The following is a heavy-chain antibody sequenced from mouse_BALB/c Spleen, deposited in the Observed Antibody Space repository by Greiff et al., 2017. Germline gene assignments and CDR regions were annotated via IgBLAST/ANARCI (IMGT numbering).Heavy chain of an antibody. J-gene: IGHJ4*01. CDR2: ISSGSSTI. D-gene: IGHD2-14*01. CDR1: GFTFSSFG. CDR3: ARARYDYAMDY. V-gene: IGHV5-17*02. Sequence: DVMLVESGGGLVQPGGSRKLSCAASGFTFSSFGMHWVRQAPEKGLEWVAYISSGSSTIYYADTVKGRFTISRDNPKNTLFLQMTSLRSEDTAMYYCARARYDYAMDYWGQGTSVTVSS.